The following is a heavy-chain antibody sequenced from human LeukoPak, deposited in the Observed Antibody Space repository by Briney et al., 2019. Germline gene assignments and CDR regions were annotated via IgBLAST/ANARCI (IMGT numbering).Heavy chain of an antibody. V-gene: IGHV3-30-3*01. CDR1: GFTFSSYA. Sequence: PGRSLRLSCAASGFTFSSYAMHWVRQAPGKGLEWVAVISYDGSNKYYADSVKGRFTISRDNSKNTLYLQMNSLRAEDTAVYYCARGILWRDMPSDVWGQGTTVTVSS. J-gene: IGHJ6*02. D-gene: IGHD2-15*01. CDR2: ISYDGSNK. CDR3: ARGILWRDMPSDV.